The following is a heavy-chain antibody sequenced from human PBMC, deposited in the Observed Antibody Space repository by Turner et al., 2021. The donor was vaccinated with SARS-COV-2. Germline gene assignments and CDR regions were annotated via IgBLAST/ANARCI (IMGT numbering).Heavy chain of an antibody. CDR2: IWYDGSNK. J-gene: IGHJ4*02. CDR1: GFTFRSYG. CDR3: ARDGSGYYDSSGYFDH. D-gene: IGHD3-22*01. V-gene: IGHV3-33*01. Sequence: QVQLVESGGGVVQRGRSLRLSCAASGFTFRSYGMNWVRQAPGKGMGWVAVIWYDGSNKYYADSVKGRFTISRDNSKNTLYLQMNSLRAEDTAVYYCARDGSGYYDSSGYFDHWGQGTLVTVSS.